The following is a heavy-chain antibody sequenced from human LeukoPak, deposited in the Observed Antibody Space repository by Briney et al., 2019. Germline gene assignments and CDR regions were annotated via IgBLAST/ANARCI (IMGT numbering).Heavy chain of an antibody. D-gene: IGHD2-2*01. Sequence: SETLSLTCTVSGGSVSRGSYYWSWIRQPPGKGLEWIGYIYYSGSTNYNPSLKSRVTISVDTSKNQFSLKLSSVTAADTAVYYCARVGYCSSTSCYYYYYGMDVWGQGTTVTVSS. CDR3: ARVGYCSSTSCYYYYYGMDV. CDR2: IYYSGST. CDR1: GGSVSRGSYY. V-gene: IGHV4-61*01. J-gene: IGHJ6*02.